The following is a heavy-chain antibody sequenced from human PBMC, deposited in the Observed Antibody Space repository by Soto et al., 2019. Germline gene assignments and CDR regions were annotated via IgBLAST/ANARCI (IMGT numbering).Heavy chain of an antibody. CDR2: ISAGGSNT. D-gene: IGHD3-16*02. CDR1: GFSFSNYA. CDR3: ARIPFDHVWGTDRYSPNFDY. V-gene: IGHV3-23*01. Sequence: PGESLKISCAASGFSFSNYAMNWVRQAPGKGLEWVSAISAGGSNTNYADSVKGRFTISRDTSRSTLYLQMNSLRAEDTAVYYCARIPFDHVWGTDRYSPNFDYWGQGTQVTVSS. J-gene: IGHJ4*02.